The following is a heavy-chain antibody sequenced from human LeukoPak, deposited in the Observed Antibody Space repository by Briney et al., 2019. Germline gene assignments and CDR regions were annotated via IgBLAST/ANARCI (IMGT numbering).Heavy chain of an antibody. D-gene: IGHD3-22*01. CDR2: LSSKNGKT. CDR3: ARNYDSSKDGNDY. Sequence: GASVNVSCKASGYRFTSYSISWVRQSPRQGLEWLGWLSSKNGKTNYGKNVQGRVTMTTDTSTSTAYLELRSLRSDDTAIYYCARNYDSSKDGNDYWGQGTLVTVSS. CDR1: GYRFTSYS. J-gene: IGHJ4*02. V-gene: IGHV1-18*01.